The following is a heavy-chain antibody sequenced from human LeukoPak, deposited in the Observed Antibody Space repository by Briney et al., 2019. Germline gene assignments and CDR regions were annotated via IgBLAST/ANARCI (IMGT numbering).Heavy chain of an antibody. V-gene: IGHV3-23*01. CDR2: ISGSGGST. D-gene: IGHD6-19*01. CDR1: GFTFSSYG. Sequence: PGGSLRLSCAASGFTFSSYGMSWVRQAPGKGLEWVSAISGSGGSTYYADSVKGRFTISRDNSKNTLYLQMNSLRAEDTAVYYCAKDLSMMVAVAGIYWGRGTLVTVSS. CDR3: AKDLSMMVAVAGIY. J-gene: IGHJ4*02.